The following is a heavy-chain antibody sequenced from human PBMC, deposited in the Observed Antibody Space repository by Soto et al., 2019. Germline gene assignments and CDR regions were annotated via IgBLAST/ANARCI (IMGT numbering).Heavy chain of an antibody. J-gene: IGHJ4*02. CDR3: ARHRRGFGSGYYTDFDY. CDR1: GGSISSSSYY. V-gene: IGHV4-39*01. D-gene: IGHD3-3*01. Sequence: QLQLQESGPGPVKPSETLSLTCTVSGGSISSSSYYWGWIRQPPGKGLEWIGSIYYSGSTYYNPSLKSRVTISVDTSKNQFSLKLSSVTAADTAVYYCARHRRGFGSGYYTDFDYWGQGTLVTVSS. CDR2: IYYSGST.